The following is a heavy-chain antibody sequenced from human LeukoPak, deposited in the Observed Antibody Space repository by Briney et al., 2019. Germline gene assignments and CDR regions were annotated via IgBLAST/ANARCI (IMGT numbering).Heavy chain of an antibody. V-gene: IGHV4-59*12. Sequence: SETLSLTCTVSGGSISSYYWSWIRQPPGKGLEWIGYIYYSGSTNYNPSLKSRVTISVDTSKNQFSLKLSSVTAADTAVYYCARVGFLEWLSTPYYYMDVWGKGTTVTVSS. D-gene: IGHD3-3*01. J-gene: IGHJ6*03. CDR3: ARVGFLEWLSTPYYYMDV. CDR2: IYYSGST. CDR1: GGSISSYY.